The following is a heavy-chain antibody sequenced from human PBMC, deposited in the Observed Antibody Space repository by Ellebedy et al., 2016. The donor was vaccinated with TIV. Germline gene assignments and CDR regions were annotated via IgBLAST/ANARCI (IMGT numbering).Heavy chain of an antibody. CDR2: ISGDNGNT. D-gene: IGHD1-26*01. CDR3: ARGDQRGEWELLELDY. Sequence: ASVKVSXXTSGYTFTSYGVNWVRQAPGQGLEWMGWISGDNGNTNYAQKLQVRVTMTTDTSTNTAYMELRSLRSDDTAVYYCARGDQRGEWELLELDYWGQGTLITVSS. CDR1: GYTFTSYG. V-gene: IGHV1-18*01. J-gene: IGHJ4*02.